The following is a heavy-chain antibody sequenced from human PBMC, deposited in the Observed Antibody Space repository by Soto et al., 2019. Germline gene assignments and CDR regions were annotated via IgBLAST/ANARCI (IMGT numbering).Heavy chain of an antibody. CDR3: ASSYGDYSWFDP. J-gene: IGHJ5*02. D-gene: IGHD4-17*01. Sequence: ASVKVSFKASGYTFTSYYMHWVRQAPGQGLEWMGIINPSGGSTSYAQKFQGRVTMTRDTSTSTVYMELSSLRSEDTAAYYCASSYGDYSWFDPWGQGTLVTVSS. CDR2: INPSGGST. V-gene: IGHV1-46*03. CDR1: GYTFTSYY.